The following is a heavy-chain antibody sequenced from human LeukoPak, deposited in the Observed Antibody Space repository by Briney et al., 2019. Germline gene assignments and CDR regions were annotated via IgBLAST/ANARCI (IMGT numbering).Heavy chain of an antibody. CDR3: ASGLEF. V-gene: IGHV3-7*01. J-gene: IGHJ4*02. CDR2: IKADGSQK. Sequence: GGSLRLSCAASGFTFSNAWMNWVRQPPGKGLEWVANIKADGSQKYYVDSVKGRFTISRDNALNLLYLEMNTLRAEDTAVYYCASGLEFWGQGTLVTVSS. CDR1: GFTFSNAW.